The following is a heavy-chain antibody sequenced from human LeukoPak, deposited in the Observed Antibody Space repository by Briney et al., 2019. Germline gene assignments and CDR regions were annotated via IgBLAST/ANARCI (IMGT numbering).Heavy chain of an antibody. D-gene: IGHD6-6*01. J-gene: IGHJ4*02. CDR2: IYSGGST. CDR3: ARGASIGHLDY. V-gene: IGHV3-66*01. CDR1: GFTFSSYW. Sequence: GGSLRLSCAASGFTFSSYWMHWVRQAPGKGLEWVSVIYSGGSTYYADSVKGRFTISRDNSKNTLYLQMNSLRAEDTAVYYCARGASIGHLDYWGQGTLVTVSS.